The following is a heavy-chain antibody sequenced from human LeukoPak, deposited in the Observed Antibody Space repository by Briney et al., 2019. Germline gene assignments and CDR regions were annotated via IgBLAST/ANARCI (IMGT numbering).Heavy chain of an antibody. CDR1: GFTFSSYD. Sequence: GGSLRLSCAASGFTFSSYDMHWVRHATGKGLEWVSAIGTAGDTYYPGSVKGRFTISRENAKNSLYLQMNSLRAGDTAVYYCARDSTYYDFWSGHRYYYGMDVWGQGTTVTVSS. D-gene: IGHD3-3*01. CDR2: IGTAGDT. V-gene: IGHV3-13*01. J-gene: IGHJ6*02. CDR3: ARDSTYYDFWSGHRYYYGMDV.